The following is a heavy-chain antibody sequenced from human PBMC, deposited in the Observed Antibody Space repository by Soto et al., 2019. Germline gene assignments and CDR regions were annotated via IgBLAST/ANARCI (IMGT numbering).Heavy chain of an antibody. CDR3: ARVKRGTGTTWPYYYGMDV. CDR2: INPNSGGT. V-gene: IGHV1-2*04. D-gene: IGHD1-7*01. Sequence: ASVKVSCKASGYTFTGYYMHWVRQAPGQGLEWMGWINPNSGGTNYARKFQGWVTMTRDTSISTAYMELSRLRSDDTAVYYCARVKRGTGTTWPYYYGMDVWGQGTTVTVSS. CDR1: GYTFTGYY. J-gene: IGHJ6*02.